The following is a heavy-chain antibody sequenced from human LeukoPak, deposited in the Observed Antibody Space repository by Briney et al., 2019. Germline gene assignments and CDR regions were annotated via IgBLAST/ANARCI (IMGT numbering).Heavy chain of an antibody. V-gene: IGHV1-2*02. CDR1: GYTFTGYY. CDR2: INPNSGGT. Sequence: ASVKVSCKASGYTFTGYYMHWVRQAPGQGLEWMGWINPNSGGTNYAQEFQGRVTMTRDTSISTAYMELSRLRSDDTAVYYCARGAEYYYDSSFQHWGQGTLVTVSS. CDR3: ARGAEYYYDSSFQH. J-gene: IGHJ1*01. D-gene: IGHD3-22*01.